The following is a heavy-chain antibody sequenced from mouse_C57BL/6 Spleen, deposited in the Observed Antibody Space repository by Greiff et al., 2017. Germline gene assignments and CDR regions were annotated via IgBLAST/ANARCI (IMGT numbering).Heavy chain of an antibody. V-gene: IGHV5-9-1*02. D-gene: IGHD1-1*01. Sequence: EVNVVESGEGLVKPGGSLKLSCAASGFTFSSYAMSWVRQTPEKRLEWVAYISSGGDYIYYADTVKGRFTISRDNARNTLYLQMSSLKSEDTAMYYCTRAVNYYGSSFYWYFDVWGTGTTVTVSS. J-gene: IGHJ1*03. CDR3: TRAVNYYGSSFYWYFDV. CDR2: ISSGGDYI. CDR1: GFTFSSYA.